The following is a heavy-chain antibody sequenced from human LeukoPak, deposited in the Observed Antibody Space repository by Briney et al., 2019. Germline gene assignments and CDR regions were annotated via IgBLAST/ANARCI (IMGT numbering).Heavy chain of an antibody. D-gene: IGHD3-16*01. Sequence: GGSLRLSCAASGFTFSSYAMSWFRQAPGKGLEWVSAVSGSGGSTYYADSVKGRFTISRDNSKNTLYLQMNSLRVEDTAVYYCADRPVWVHYAADYWGQGTLVTVSS. J-gene: IGHJ4*02. CDR1: GFTFSSYA. V-gene: IGHV3-23*01. CDR3: ADRPVWVHYAADY. CDR2: VSGSGGST.